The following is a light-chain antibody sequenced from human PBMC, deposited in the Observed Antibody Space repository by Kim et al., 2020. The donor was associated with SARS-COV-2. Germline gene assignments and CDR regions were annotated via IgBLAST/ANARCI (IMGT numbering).Light chain of an antibody. CDR2: DAS. CDR1: QDISNY. V-gene: IGKV1-33*01. J-gene: IGKJ1*01. CDR3: QQYDRT. Sequence: SRSASVGDRVTITCQASQDISNYLNWYQQKPGKAPKLLIYDASNLETGVPSRFSGSGSGTDFTFTISSLQPEDIATYYCQQYDRTFGQGTKVDIK.